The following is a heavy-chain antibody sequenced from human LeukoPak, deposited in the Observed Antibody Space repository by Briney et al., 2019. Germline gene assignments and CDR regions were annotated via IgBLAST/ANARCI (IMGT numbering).Heavy chain of an antibody. CDR3: ARLPNYYDIPTSYQWGGYYFDY. CDR2: IYYSGNT. Sequence: PSQTLSLTCTVSGGSTSSSSYYWGWIRQPPGKGLEWIGNIYYSGNTYFNPSLKSRVTISVDTSKDQFSLEVSYVTAADTAVYYCARLPNYYDIPTSYQWGGYYFDYWGQGTLVTVSS. CDR1: GGSTSSSSYY. J-gene: IGHJ4*02. D-gene: IGHD3-9*01. V-gene: IGHV4-39*01.